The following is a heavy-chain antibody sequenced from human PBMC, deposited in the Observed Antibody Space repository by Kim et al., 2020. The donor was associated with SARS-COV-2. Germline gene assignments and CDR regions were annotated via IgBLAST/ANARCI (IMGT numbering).Heavy chain of an antibody. J-gene: IGHJ4*02. CDR2: ISAYNGNT. CDR1: GYTFTSYG. CDR3: ARAYSSGWSPPQWVDY. V-gene: IGHV1-18*04. Sequence: ASVKVSCKASGYTFTSYGISWVRQAPGQGLEWMGWISAYNGNTNYAQKLQGRVTMTTDTSTSTAYMELRSLRSDDTAVYYCARAYSSGWSPPQWVDYWGQGTLVTVSS. D-gene: IGHD6-19*01.